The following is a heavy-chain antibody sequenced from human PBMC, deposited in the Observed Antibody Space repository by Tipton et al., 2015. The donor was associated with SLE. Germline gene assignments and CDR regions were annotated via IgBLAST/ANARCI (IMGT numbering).Heavy chain of an antibody. V-gene: IGHV4-59*12. CDR3: ARVGVTTVTTPDYYYYYAMDV. CDR1: GGSISSYY. CDR2: ISYSGTT. D-gene: IGHD4-17*01. J-gene: IGHJ6*02. Sequence: TLSLTCTVSGGSISSYYWGWIRQPPGKALEYIGFISYSGTTDYAPSLKSRVTITVDTYTNQFSLRLSSVTAADTAVYYCARVGVTTVTTPDYYYYYAMDVWGRGTTVTVSS.